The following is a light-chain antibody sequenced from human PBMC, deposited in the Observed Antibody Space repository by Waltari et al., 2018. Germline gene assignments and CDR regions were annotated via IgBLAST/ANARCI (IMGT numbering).Light chain of an antibody. CDR2: TDN. CDR3: AAWDDSLTGRV. V-gene: IGLV1-47*01. Sequence: QSVLTQPSSASRTPGQRVTISCSGSSSNLGSTYVYWYQQLPGTAPKLLSHTDNQRPSGVPDLFSASKSGASASLAISGLRSDDEADYYCAAWDDSLTGRVFGGGTKLTVL. J-gene: IGLJ3*02. CDR1: SSNLGSTY.